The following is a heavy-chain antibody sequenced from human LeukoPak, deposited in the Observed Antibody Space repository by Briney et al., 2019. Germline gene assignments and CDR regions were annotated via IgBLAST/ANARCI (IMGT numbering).Heavy chain of an antibody. CDR1: GGFISGYY. D-gene: IGHD6-13*01. V-gene: IGHV4-4*09. Sequence: SETLSLTCTVSGGFISGYYWSWIRQPPGKGLEWIGYIYTSGSTNYNPSLKSRVNISVDTSKNQFSLNLNSVTAADTAVYYCARCSSSRYANFDYWGQGTLVTVSS. J-gene: IGHJ4*02. CDR3: ARCSSSRYANFDY. CDR2: IYTSGST.